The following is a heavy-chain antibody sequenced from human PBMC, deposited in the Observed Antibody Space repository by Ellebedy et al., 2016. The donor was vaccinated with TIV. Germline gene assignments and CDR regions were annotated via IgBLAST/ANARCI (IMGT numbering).Heavy chain of an antibody. Sequence: ASVKVSCXASGYTFTSYYMHWVRQAPGQGLEWMGIINPSGGSTSYAQKFQGRVTMTRDTSTSTVYMELSSLRSEDTAVYYSARVPTYYYGSGSSYGMDVWGQGTTVTVSS. V-gene: IGHV1-46*01. CDR3: ARVPTYYYGSGSSYGMDV. D-gene: IGHD3-10*01. CDR2: INPSGGST. J-gene: IGHJ6*02. CDR1: GYTFTSYY.